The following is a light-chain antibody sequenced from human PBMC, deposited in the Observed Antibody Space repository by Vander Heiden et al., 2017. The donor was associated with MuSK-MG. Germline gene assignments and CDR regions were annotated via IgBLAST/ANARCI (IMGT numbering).Light chain of an antibody. J-gene: IGKJ3*01. V-gene: IGKV4-1*01. CDR3: QQYYSPPFT. CDR2: WAS. CDR1: QSVLYTSNNKND. Sequence: DIVMTQSPDSLGVSLGERATITCKSRQSVLYTSNNKNDLAWYQQKPGQPPKLLIYWASTRQSGVPERFSGSGSGTDFTLTINNLQAEDLAVYSCQQYYSPPFTFGSGTTVEIK.